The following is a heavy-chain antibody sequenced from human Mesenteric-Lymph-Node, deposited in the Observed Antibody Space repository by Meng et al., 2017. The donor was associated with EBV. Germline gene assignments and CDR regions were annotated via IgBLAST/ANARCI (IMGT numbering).Heavy chain of an antibody. V-gene: IGHV4-39*01. CDR3: ARLYDNYVDY. CDR2: IYYSGNT. J-gene: IGHJ4*02. D-gene: IGHD3-9*01. CDR1: GGSLSSSSYY. Sequence: LQEAAPRLVKHSEPLSRTCRVSGGSLSSSSYYWAWIRQPPGKGLEWIGTIYYSGNTFYNPSLESRITISVDTSTNQFSLNLRSVSAPDTAVYYCARLYDNYVDYWGRGSLVTVSS.